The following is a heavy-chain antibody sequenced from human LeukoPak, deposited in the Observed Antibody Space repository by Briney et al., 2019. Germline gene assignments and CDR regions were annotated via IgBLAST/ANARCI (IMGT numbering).Heavy chain of an antibody. CDR3: ATRRAYCSSTSCYAGGEYFQH. D-gene: IGHD2-2*01. CDR1: GGTFSSYA. Sequence: PVKVSCKASGGTFSSYAISWVRQAPGQGLEWMGGIIPIFGTANYAQKFQGRVTITADESTSTAYMELSSLRSEDTAVYYCATRRAYCSSTSCYAGGEYFQHWGQGTLVTVSS. V-gene: IGHV1-69*13. J-gene: IGHJ1*01. CDR2: IIPIFGTA.